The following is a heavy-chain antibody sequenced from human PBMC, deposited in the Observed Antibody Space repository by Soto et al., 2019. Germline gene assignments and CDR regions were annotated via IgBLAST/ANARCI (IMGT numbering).Heavy chain of an antibody. V-gene: IGHV4-31*03. J-gene: IGHJ3*02. Sequence: SETLSLTCTVSGSSISRGGYYWSWFLQHPGKGLEWIGYIYHSGSTYYNPSLKSRVTISVDTSKNQFSLKPSSVTAADTAVYSCARVNYYDSSGYYYKIGAFDIWGQGTMVTVSS. CDR3: ARVNYYDSSGYYYKIGAFDI. CDR1: GSSISRGGYY. D-gene: IGHD3-22*01. CDR2: IYHSGST.